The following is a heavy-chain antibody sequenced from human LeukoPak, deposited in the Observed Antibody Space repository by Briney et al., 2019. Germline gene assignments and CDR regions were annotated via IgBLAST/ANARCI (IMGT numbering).Heavy chain of an antibody. V-gene: IGHV3-33*01. J-gene: IGHJ4*02. CDR3: AREDLAVAGMGYYFDY. CDR2: IWYDGSNK. D-gene: IGHD6-19*01. Sequence: GGSVRRSCVASGFAFSSYGMQWVRQAPGKGLQWVAVIWYDGSNKYYTDSVKGRFTISRDNSKNTLYLQMNSLRAEDTAVYYCAREDLAVAGMGYYFDYWGQGSLVTVSS. CDR1: GFAFSSYG.